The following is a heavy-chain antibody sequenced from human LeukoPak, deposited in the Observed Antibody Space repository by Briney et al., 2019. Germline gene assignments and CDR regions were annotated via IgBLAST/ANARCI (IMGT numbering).Heavy chain of an antibody. CDR2: IYSGGST. D-gene: IGHD6-13*01. V-gene: IGHV3-66*02. CDR1: GFTVSRNY. Sequence: GGSLRLSCVASGFTVSRNYMSGVRQAPGRGLEWVSVIYSGGSTYYADSVKGRFTISRDNSKNTPYLQMNSLRAEDTAVYYCARAMYSSSRTFDYWGQGTLVTVSS. J-gene: IGHJ4*02. CDR3: ARAMYSSSRTFDY.